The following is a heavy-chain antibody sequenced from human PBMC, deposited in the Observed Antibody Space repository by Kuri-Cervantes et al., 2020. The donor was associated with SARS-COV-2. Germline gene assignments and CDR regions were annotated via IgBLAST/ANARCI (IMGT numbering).Heavy chain of an antibody. CDR1: GGSFSGYY. CDR3: ARHVRYDFWSGYYRKDAFDI. D-gene: IGHD3-3*01. Sequence: SETLSLTCAVYGGSFSGYYWSWIRQPPGKGLEWIGEINHSGSTNYNPSLKSRVTISVDTSKNQFSLKLSSVTAADTAVYYCARHVRYDFWSGYYRKDAFDIWGQGTMVTVSS. J-gene: IGHJ3*02. CDR2: INHSGST. V-gene: IGHV4-34*01.